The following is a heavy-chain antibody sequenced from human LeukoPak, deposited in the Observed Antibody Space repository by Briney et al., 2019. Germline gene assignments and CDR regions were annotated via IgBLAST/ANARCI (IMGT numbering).Heavy chain of an antibody. Sequence: GGSLRLSCAASEFTFSSYSMNWVRQAPGKGLEWVSVIYSGGSTYYADSVKGRFTISRDNSKNTLYLQMNSLRAEDTAVYYCARDLTYSSSWVNFDYWGQGTLVTVSS. CDR1: EFTFSSYS. J-gene: IGHJ4*02. V-gene: IGHV3-53*01. CDR2: IYSGGST. CDR3: ARDLTYSSSWVNFDY. D-gene: IGHD6-13*01.